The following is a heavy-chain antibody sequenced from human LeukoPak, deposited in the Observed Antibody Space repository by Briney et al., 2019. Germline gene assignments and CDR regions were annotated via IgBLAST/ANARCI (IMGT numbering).Heavy chain of an antibody. CDR3: ARRRANYALDY. J-gene: IGHJ4*02. Sequence: PSETLSLTCIVSGGSISSSSYYWGWIRQPPGKGLEWIGSIYYSGTTYYNPSLKSRVTISVDTSKNQFSLKLISVTAADTAVYYCARRRANYALDYWGQGTLVTVSS. CDR1: GGSISSSSYY. V-gene: IGHV4-39*01. CDR2: IYYSGTT. D-gene: IGHD1-7*01.